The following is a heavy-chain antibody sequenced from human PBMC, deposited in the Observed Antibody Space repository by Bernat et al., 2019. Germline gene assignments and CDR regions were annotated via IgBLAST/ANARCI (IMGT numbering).Heavy chain of an antibody. D-gene: IGHD2-15*01. CDR3: TRPYCSGGSCYSVYYFDY. J-gene: IGHJ4*02. Sequence: EVQLVESGGGLVQPGRSLRLSCTASGFTFGDYAMSWFRQAPGKGLEWVGFIRSNAYGGTTEYAASVKDRFTISRDDSKSIAYLQMNGLKTEDTAVYYCTRPYCSGGSCYSVYYFDYWGQGTLVTVSS. CDR1: GFTFGDYA. CDR2: IRSNAYGGTT. V-gene: IGHV3-49*03.